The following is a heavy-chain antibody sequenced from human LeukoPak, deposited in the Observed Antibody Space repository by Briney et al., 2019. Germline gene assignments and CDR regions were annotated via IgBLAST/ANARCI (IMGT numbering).Heavy chain of an antibody. CDR1: GGTFSSYA. CDR3: ARDVWSGYLDY. CDR2: IIPIFGTA. D-gene: IGHD3-3*01. J-gene: IGHJ4*02. Sequence: SVKVSYKASGGTFSSYAISWVRQTPGQGLEWMGGIIPIFGTANYAQKFQGRVTITTDESTSTAYMELSSLRSEDTAVYYCARDVWSGYLDYWGQGTLVTVSS. V-gene: IGHV1-69*05.